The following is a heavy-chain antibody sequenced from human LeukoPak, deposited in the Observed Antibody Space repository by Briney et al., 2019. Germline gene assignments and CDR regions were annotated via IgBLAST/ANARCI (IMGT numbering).Heavy chain of an antibody. Sequence: SETLSLTCTVSGGSISSSSYYWGWIRQPPGRGLEWIGTIYYSGSTNYNPSLKSRVTISVDTSKNQFSLKLSSVTAADTAVYYCARGTGVYFDYWGQGTLVTVSS. CDR1: GGSISSSSYY. J-gene: IGHJ4*02. V-gene: IGHV4-39*07. D-gene: IGHD3/OR15-3a*01. CDR3: ARGTGVYFDY. CDR2: IYYSGST.